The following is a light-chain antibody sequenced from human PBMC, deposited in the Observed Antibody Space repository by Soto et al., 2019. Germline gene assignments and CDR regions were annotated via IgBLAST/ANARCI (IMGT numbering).Light chain of an antibody. CDR2: DVS. Sequence: QSALAQSASVSGSPGQSITISCTGTSSDVGGYNYVSWYQQHPGKAPKLMIYDVSNRPSGVSNRFSGSKSGNTASLTISGLQAEDEADYYCSSYTSSSTLGYVFGTGKKVTVL. J-gene: IGLJ1*01. CDR1: SSDVGGYNY. CDR3: SSYTSSSTLGYV. V-gene: IGLV2-14*01.